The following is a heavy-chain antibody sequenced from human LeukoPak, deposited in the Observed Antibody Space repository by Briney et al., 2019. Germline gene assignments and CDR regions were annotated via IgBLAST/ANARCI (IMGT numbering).Heavy chain of an antibody. V-gene: IGHV1-2*02. D-gene: IGHD6-13*01. CDR3: ARARSGTGNDY. CDR1: GYTFTGHY. J-gene: IGHJ4*02. CDR2: INPNSGGT. Sequence: ASVKVSCKASGYTFTGHYMHWVRQAPGQGFEWMGWINPNSGGTNYAQKFQGRVTITRDTSISTAYMEVSRLRFDDTAVYYCARARSGTGNDYWGQGTLVTVSS.